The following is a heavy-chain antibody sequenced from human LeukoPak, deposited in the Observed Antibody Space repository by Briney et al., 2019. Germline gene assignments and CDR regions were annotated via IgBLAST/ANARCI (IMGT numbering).Heavy chain of an antibody. CDR1: GYTFTSYT. CDR3: ARDLDSGWYTPLGY. D-gene: IGHD6-19*01. Sequence: ASVKVSCKASGYTFTSYTIHWVRQAPGQRLEWMGWINAGNGNTKYSQEFQDRVTITRDTSASTAYMELSSLRSEDMAVYYCARDLDSGWYTPLGYWGQGTLVTVSS. V-gene: IGHV1-3*03. CDR2: INAGNGNT. J-gene: IGHJ4*02.